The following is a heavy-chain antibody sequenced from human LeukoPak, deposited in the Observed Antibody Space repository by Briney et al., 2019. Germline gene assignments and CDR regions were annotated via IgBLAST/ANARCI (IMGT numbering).Heavy chain of an antibody. CDR3: ARLLDNDSSGDPDTFDL. Sequence: SETLSLTCTVSGGSMNGHFWTWIRQPPGKGLAWIAFIHYTGRIRYNPSLQSRATISLDRSESRFSLKLTSVTAADSAVYYCARLLDNDSSGDPDTFDLWGQGTVVIVSS. CDR1: GGSMNGHF. J-gene: IGHJ3*01. D-gene: IGHD3-22*01. CDR2: IHYTGRI. V-gene: IGHV4-59*11.